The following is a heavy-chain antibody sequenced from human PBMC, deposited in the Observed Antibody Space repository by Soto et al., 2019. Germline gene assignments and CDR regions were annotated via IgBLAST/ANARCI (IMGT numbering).Heavy chain of an antibody. Sequence: GGSLRLSCAASGFTFSSYGMHWVRQAPCKGLEWVAVIWYDGSNKYYADSVKGRFTISRDNSKNTLYLQMNSLRAEDTAVYYCARDLYSGYEGGFGMDVWGQGTTVTVSS. CDR2: IWYDGSNK. CDR1: GFTFSSYG. V-gene: IGHV3-33*01. D-gene: IGHD5-12*01. CDR3: ARDLYSGYEGGFGMDV. J-gene: IGHJ6*02.